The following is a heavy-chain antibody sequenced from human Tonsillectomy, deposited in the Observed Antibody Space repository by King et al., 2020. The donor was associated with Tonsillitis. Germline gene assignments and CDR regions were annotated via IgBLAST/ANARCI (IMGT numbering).Heavy chain of an antibody. J-gene: IGHJ6*02. CDR1: GFTFSSYG. CDR3: AKRVRARCLPPGPEGGYGMDV. CDR2: IRYDGSNK. Sequence: VQLVESGGGVVQPGGSLRLSCAASGFTFSSYGMHWVRQAPGKGLEWVAFIRYDGSNKYYADSVKGRFTISRDNSKNTLYLQMNSLRAEDTAVYYCAKRVRARCLPPGPEGGYGMDVWGQGTTVTVSS. V-gene: IGHV3-30*02. D-gene: IGHD5-24*01.